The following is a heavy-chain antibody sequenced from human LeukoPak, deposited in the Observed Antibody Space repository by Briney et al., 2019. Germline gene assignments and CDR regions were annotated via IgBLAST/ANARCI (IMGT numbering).Heavy chain of an antibody. CDR1: GFIFSSYA. CDR2: IKEDGSEK. J-gene: IGHJ3*02. V-gene: IGHV3-7*03. Sequence: GGSLRLSCAVSGFIFSSYAMGWVRQAPGKGLEWVANIKEDGSEKYHVDSVRGRFTISRDNAKNSLFLQMNSLRAEDTAVYCCARLHSGRYYGDAFDIWGQGTMVTVSS. D-gene: IGHD1-26*01. CDR3: ARLHSGRYYGDAFDI.